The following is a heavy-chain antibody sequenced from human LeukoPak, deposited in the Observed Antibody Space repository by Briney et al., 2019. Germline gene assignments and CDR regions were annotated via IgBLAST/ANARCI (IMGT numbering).Heavy chain of an antibody. CDR2: IIPIFGTA. J-gene: IGHJ4*02. CDR3: ARDHGYCSGGSCSSDY. D-gene: IGHD2-15*01. V-gene: IGHV1-69*13. CDR1: GGTFSSYA. Sequence: SVKVSCKASGGTFSSYAISWVRQAPGQGLEWMGGIIPIFGTANYAQKFQGRVTITADESTSTAYMELSSLRSEDTAVYYCARDHGYCSGGSCSSDYWGQGTLVTVSS.